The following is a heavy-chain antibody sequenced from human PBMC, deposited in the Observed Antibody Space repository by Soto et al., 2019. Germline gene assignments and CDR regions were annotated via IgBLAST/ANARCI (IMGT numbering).Heavy chain of an antibody. CDR1: GFTFSDYY. CDR2: ISSSSSYT. Sequence: LRLSCAASGFTFSDYYMSWIRQAPGKGLEWVSYISSSSSYTNYADSVKGRFTISRDNAKNSLYLQMNSLRAEDTAVYYCARGERRPYFDYWGQGTLVTVSS. J-gene: IGHJ4*02. CDR3: ARGERRPYFDY. V-gene: IGHV3-11*06.